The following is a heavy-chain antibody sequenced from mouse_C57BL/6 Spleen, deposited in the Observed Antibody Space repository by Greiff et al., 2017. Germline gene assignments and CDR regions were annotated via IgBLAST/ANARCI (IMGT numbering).Heavy chain of an antibody. J-gene: IGHJ1*03. CDR3: ARSHYYCGNSYWYVDG. CDR2: INPSNGGT. D-gene: IGHD1-1*01. Sequence: VQLQQPGTELVKPGASVKLSCKASGYSFTSYWMHWVKQRPGQGLEWIGNINPSNGGTNYNEKFKSKATLTVDKSSSTAYMQLSSLTSEDSAVYYCARSHYYCGNSYWYVDGWGTGATVTVSS. V-gene: IGHV1-53*01. CDR1: GYSFTSYW.